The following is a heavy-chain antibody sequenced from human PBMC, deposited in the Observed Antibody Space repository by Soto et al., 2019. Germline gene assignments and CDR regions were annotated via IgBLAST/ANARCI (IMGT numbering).Heavy chain of an antibody. CDR3: AREKFSGYSDFDY. CDR2: IIPMFGTA. J-gene: IGHJ4*02. D-gene: IGHD3-22*01. CDR1: GGSFSSYA. V-gene: IGHV1-69*01. Sequence: QVQLVQSGAEVKKPGSSVKVSCKTSGGSFSSYAINWVRQAPGQGLEWMGGIIPMFGTANYAQKFQDRVTITAHESTSTAYLELSSLRSDDTGVYYCAREKFSGYSDFDYWGQGTLVTVSS.